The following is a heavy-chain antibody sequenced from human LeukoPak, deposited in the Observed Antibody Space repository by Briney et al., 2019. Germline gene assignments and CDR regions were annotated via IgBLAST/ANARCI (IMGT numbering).Heavy chain of an antibody. V-gene: IGHV4-59*12. D-gene: IGHD2-15*01. CDR1: GGSISSYY. Sequence: PSETLSLTCTVSGGSISSYYWSWIRQPPGKGLEWIGYIYYSGSTNYNPSLKSRVTISVDTSKNQFSLKLSSVTAADTAVYYCARDRYCSGGSCSVWFDPWGQGTLVTVSS. CDR3: ARDRYCSGGSCSVWFDP. CDR2: IYYSGST. J-gene: IGHJ5*02.